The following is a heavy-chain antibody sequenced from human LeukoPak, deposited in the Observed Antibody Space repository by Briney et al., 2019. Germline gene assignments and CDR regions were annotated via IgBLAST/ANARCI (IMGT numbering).Heavy chain of an antibody. V-gene: IGHV3-21*06. D-gene: IGHD3-22*01. CDR3: LRGDSRDF. CDR2: INRGGTST. J-gene: IGHJ4*02. Sequence: GGSLGLSCAACGFAFSSYTMNWARQAPGKGLEWVASINRGGTSTHYAFSVKGRFTMSRDNAQNVLYLQMNGLRGDDAAVYYCLRGDSRDFWGQGTLVTVSS. CDR1: GFAFSSYT.